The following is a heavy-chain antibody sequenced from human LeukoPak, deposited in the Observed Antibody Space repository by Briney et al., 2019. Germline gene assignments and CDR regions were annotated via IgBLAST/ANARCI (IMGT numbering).Heavy chain of an antibody. Sequence: GGSLRLSCAASGSTLSSYAMRWVRQARGKGVEGVSDISGCGRSTYHADSVKRRFTISRDNSKYTLYLQMNSLRAEDTAVYYCAKEVATILYGMDVWGKGPTVTVSS. D-gene: IGHD5-12*01. J-gene: IGHJ6*04. CDR3: AKEVATILYGMDV. CDR2: ISGCGRST. V-gene: IGHV3-23*01. CDR1: GSTLSSYA.